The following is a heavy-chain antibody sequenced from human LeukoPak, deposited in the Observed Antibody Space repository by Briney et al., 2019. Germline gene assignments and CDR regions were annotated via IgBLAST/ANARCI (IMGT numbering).Heavy chain of an antibody. Sequence: SETLSLTCAVYGGSFSGYYWSWIRQPPGKGLEWIGEINHSGSTNYNPSLKSRVTISVDTSKNQFSLKLSSVTAADTAVYYCARLAVAGHFDYWGQGTLVTVSS. D-gene: IGHD6-19*01. V-gene: IGHV4-34*01. CDR1: GGSFSGYY. J-gene: IGHJ4*02. CDR3: ARLAVAGHFDY. CDR2: INHSGST.